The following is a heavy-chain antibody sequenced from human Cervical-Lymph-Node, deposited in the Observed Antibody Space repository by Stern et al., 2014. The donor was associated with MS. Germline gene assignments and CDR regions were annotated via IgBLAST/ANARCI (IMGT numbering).Heavy chain of an antibody. V-gene: IGHV1-18*01. CDR2: ISAYNGNT. CDR1: GYTLTSYG. Sequence: VQLVQSGAEVKKPGASVKVSCKTSGYTLTSYGISWVRQAPGQGLEWMGWISAYNGNTNYAQKLQGRVTMTTDTSTSTAYMELRSLRSDDTAVYYCARERPIYGGNYYTRAFDYWGQGTLGTVS. J-gene: IGHJ4*02. CDR3: ARERPIYGGNYYTRAFDY. D-gene: IGHD1-26*01.